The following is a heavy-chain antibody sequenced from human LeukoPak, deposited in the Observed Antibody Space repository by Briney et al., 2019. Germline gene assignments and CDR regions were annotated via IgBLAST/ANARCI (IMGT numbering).Heavy chain of an antibody. D-gene: IGHD2-2*02. CDR1: GFTFSSYS. Sequence: GGSLRLSCAASGFTFSSYSMNWVRQAPGKGMEWVSSISSSSSYIYYADSVKGRFTISRDNAKNSLYLQMNSLRAEDTAVYYCATDPRIPPEDWGQGTLVTVSS. J-gene: IGHJ4*02. CDR3: ATDPRIPPED. CDR2: ISSSSSYI. V-gene: IGHV3-21*01.